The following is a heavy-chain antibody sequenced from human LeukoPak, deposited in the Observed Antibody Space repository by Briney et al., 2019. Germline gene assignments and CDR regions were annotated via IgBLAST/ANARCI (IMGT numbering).Heavy chain of an antibody. CDR1: GGSISSSSYY. CDR3: ARSPGFVDTNAGEWFDP. D-gene: IGHD3-10*01. Sequence: MSSETLSLTCTVSGGSISSSSYYWGWIRQPPGKGLEWIGSIYYSGSTYYNPSLKSRVTISVDTSKNQFSLKLSSVTAADTAVYYCARSPGFVDTNAGEWFDPWGQGAQIIVSS. J-gene: IGHJ5*02. CDR2: IYYSGST. V-gene: IGHV4-39*01.